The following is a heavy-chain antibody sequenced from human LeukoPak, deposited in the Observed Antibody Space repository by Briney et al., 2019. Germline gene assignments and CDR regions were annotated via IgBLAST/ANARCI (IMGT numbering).Heavy chain of an antibody. CDR3: ARGRYYGSGSSYYFDY. CDR1: GGSISSGSYY. CDR2: IYTSGST. J-gene: IGHJ4*02. Sequence: SQTLSLTCTVSGGSISSGSYYWSWIRQPAGKGLEWIGRIYTSGSTNYNPSLKSRVTISVDTSKNQFSLKLSSVTAADTAVYYCARGRYYGSGSSYYFDYWGQGTLVTVSS. D-gene: IGHD3-10*01. V-gene: IGHV4-61*02.